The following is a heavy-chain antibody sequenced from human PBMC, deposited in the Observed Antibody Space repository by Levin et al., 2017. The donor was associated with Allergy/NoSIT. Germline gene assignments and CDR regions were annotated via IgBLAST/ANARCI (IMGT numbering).Heavy chain of an antibody. CDR3: TRDTRWYSFGSY. CDR1: GFTFGDYV. D-gene: IGHD5-18*01. CDR2: IRSNAYGATT. J-gene: IGHJ4*02. V-gene: IGHV3-49*03. Sequence: GESLKISCTASGFTFGDYVMSWFRQAPGKGLEWVGFIRSNAYGATTEYAASVKGRFTISRDDSKSVAYLQMNSLKTEDTAVYFCTRDTRWYSFGSYWGQGTLVTVSS.